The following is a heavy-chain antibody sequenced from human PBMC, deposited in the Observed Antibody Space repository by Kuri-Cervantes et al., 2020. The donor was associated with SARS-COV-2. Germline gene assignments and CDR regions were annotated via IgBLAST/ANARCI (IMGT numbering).Heavy chain of an antibody. J-gene: IGHJ6*02. CDR1: GYTFTNYA. V-gene: IGHV1-18*01. CDR2: TSAYNGYT. D-gene: IGHD2-2*02. Sequence: ASVKVSCKSSGYTFTNYAISWVRQAPGQGLEWMGWTSAYNGYTNYAQKFQGRVTMTTDTSTNTAYMELRSLRSDDTAVYYCAREDLGYCSSTSCYSKDSYYGMDVWGQGTTVTVSS. CDR3: AREDLGYCSSTSCYSKDSYYGMDV.